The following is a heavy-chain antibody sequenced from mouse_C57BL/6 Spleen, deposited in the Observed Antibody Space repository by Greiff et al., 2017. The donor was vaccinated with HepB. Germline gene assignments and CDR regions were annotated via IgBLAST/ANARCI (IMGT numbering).Heavy chain of an antibody. CDR2: ISSGSSTI. Sequence: EVKLMESGGGLVKPGGSLKLSCAASGFTFSDYGMHWVRQAPEKGLEWVAYISSGSSTIYYADTVKGRFTISRDNAKNTLFLQMTSLRSEDTAMYYCARLPSYWYFDVWGTGTTVTVSS. D-gene: IGHD5-1*01. V-gene: IGHV5-17*01. J-gene: IGHJ1*03. CDR1: GFTFSDYG. CDR3: ARLPSYWYFDV.